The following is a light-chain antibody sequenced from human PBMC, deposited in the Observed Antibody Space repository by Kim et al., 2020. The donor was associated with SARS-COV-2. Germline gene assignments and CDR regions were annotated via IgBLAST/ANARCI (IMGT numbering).Light chain of an antibody. CDR1: SSNIGSNY. J-gene: IGLJ3*02. CDR2: RNN. V-gene: IGLV1-47*01. CDR3: AAWNGSLSGPV. Sequence: GQRVTISCSGSSSNIGSNYVYWYQHLPGTAPKLLMYRNNQRPSGVPDRFSGSKSGTSASLAISGLRSEDEADYYCAAWNGSLSGPVFGGGTKLTVL.